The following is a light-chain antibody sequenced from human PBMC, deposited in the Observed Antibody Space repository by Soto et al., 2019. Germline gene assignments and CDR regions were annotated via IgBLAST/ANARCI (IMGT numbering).Light chain of an antibody. CDR1: SGHSSYI. CDR2: LEGSGSY. V-gene: IGLV4-60*02. CDR3: ETWDSNTRV. Sequence: QSVLTPSSSASASLGSSVKLTCTLSSGHSSYIIAWHQQQPGKAPRYLMKLEGSGSYNKGSGVPDRFSGSSSGADRYLTISNLQFEDEADYYCETWDSNTRVFGTGTKLTVL. J-gene: IGLJ1*01.